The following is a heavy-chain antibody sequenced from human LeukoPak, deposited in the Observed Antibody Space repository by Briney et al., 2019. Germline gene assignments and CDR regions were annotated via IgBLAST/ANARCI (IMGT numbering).Heavy chain of an antibody. CDR2: IRSSSSTI. CDR3: ARAKRNGFDI. V-gene: IGHV3-48*01. J-gene: IGHJ3*02. CDR1: GFTFSTYS. Sequence: GGSLRLSCAASGFTFSTYSMNWVRQAPGKGLEWVSYIRSSSSTIYYADSVKGRFTISRDDAKNSLYLQMNSLRAEDTAVYYCARAKRNGFDIWGQGTMVTVSS.